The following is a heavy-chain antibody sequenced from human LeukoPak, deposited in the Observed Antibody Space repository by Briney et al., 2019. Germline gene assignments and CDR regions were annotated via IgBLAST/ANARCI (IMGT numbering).Heavy chain of an antibody. V-gene: IGHV4-34*01. CDR3: ARGRVTTTSVTSY. CDR2: INDSGTT. J-gene: IGHJ4*02. D-gene: IGHD2/OR15-2a*01. CDR1: GGSFSDYY. Sequence: SETLSHTCAVYGGSFSDYYWSRIRQPPGKGLEWIGEINDSGTTNYNPSLKSRVTISVDTSKNQLSLKLSSVTAADTAVYYCARGRVTTTSVTSYWGQGTLVTVSS.